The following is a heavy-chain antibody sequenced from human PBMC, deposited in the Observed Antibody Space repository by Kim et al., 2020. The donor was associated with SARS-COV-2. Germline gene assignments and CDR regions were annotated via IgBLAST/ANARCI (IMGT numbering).Heavy chain of an antibody. V-gene: IGHV4-34*01. J-gene: IGHJ6*03. CDR1: GGSFSGYY. Sequence: SETVSLTCAVYGGSFSGYYWSWIRQPPGKGLEWIGEINHSGSTNYNPSLKSRVTISVDTSKNQFSLKLSSVTAADTAVYYCARAVVPAAYNYYYYYMDVWGKGTTVTVSS. CDR3: ARAVVPAAYNYYYYYMDV. D-gene: IGHD2-2*01. CDR2: INHSGST.